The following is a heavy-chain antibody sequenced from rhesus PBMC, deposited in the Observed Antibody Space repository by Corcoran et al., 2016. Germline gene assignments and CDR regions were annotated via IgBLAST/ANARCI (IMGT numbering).Heavy chain of an antibody. CDR3: ARVHIAAGDAFDF. V-gene: IGHV4-80*01. CDR1: GGPFRSAW. J-gene: IGHJ3*01. CDR2: INGNSGST. D-gene: IGHD6-13*01. Sequence: QVQLQESGPGLTKPSETLSLTCAVSGGPFRSAWRSWIRQLPGKGLEWIGAINGNSGSTNYNPSLESRVTISKDASKNQFSLKLSSVTAADTAVYYCARVHIAAGDAFDFWGQGLRVTVSS.